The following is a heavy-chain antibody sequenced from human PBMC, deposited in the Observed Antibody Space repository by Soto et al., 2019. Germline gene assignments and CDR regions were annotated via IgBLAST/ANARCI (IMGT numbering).Heavy chain of an antibody. CDR3: AKDTFACCSGGSCLYYYGMDV. D-gene: IGHD2-15*01. CDR2: ISYDGRSK. J-gene: IGHJ6*02. CDR1: GFIFNIYG. Sequence: QAQLVESGGGAVQPGRSLRLSCAAPGFIFNIYGMHWVRQAPGKGLEWVAVISYDGRSKYYADSVKGRFTVSRDNSNDTVYLQLNSLRAEDTAVYYCAKDTFACCSGGSCLYYYGMDVWGQGTTVTVSS. V-gene: IGHV3-30*18.